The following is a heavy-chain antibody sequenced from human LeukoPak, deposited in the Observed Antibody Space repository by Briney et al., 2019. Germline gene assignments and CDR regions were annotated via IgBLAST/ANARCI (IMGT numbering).Heavy chain of an antibody. J-gene: IGHJ4*02. Sequence: SETLSLTCAVYGGSFSGYYWSWIRQPPGKGLEWIGEINHSGSTNYNPSLKSRVTISVDTSKNQFSLKLSSVTAADTAVYYCARGRDSYGFRNYFDYWGQGTLVTVSS. D-gene: IGHD5-18*01. V-gene: IGHV4-34*01. CDR2: INHSGST. CDR1: GGSFSGYY. CDR3: ARGRDSYGFRNYFDY.